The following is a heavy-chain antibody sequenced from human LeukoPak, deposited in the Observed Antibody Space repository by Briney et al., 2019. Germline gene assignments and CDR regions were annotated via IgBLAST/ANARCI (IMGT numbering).Heavy chain of an antibody. CDR2: ISGGGANI. J-gene: IGHJ4*02. D-gene: IGHD2-15*01. CDR3: AKGTRHCSWIYLYFDY. CDR1: GFTFDDYA. Sequence: AGGSLRLSCAASGFTFDDYAMRWVRQAPGKGLEWVSGISGGGANIFYADSVKGRFTISRDNAKNSLYLQMNSLRVEDTAFYSWAKGTRHCSWIYLYFDYWGQGNLITASS. V-gene: IGHV3-9*01.